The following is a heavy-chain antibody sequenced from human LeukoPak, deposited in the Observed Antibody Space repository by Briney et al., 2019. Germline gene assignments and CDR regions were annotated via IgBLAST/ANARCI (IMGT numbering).Heavy chain of an antibody. CDR3: ARVSVVYGMDV. CDR2: MYYTGST. Sequence: SETLSLTCSVSGGSISSDYWAWIRQPPGKGLEWIGYMYYTGSTNYNPSLKSRVTTSLATSKNQFSLKLSSVTAADTAVYYCARVSVVYGMDVWGRGTTVTVSS. V-gene: IGHV4-59*01. J-gene: IGHJ6*02. CDR1: GGSISSDY.